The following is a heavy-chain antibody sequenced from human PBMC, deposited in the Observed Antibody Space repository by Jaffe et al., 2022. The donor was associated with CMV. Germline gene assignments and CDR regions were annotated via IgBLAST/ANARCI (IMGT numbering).Heavy chain of an antibody. CDR1: GGSISSYY. J-gene: IGHJ6*03. CDR3: ARVADSDSSSWYRHSLYYYYYMDV. D-gene: IGHD6-13*01. Sequence: QVQLQESGPGLVKPSETLSLTCTVSGGSISSYYWSWIRQPPGKGLEWIGYIYYSGSTNYNPSLKSRVTISVDTSKNQFSLKLSSVTAADTAVYYCARVADSDSSSWYRHSLYYYYYMDVWGKGTTVTVSS. CDR2: IYYSGST. V-gene: IGHV4-59*01.